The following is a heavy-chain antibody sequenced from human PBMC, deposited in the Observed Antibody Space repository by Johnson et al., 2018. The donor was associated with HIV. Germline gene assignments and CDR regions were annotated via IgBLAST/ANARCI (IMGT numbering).Heavy chain of an antibody. CDR3: ARDLYYYDTSGYYLNGPDAFDI. CDR2: ISYDGSNK. J-gene: IGHJ3*02. V-gene: IGHV3-30*04. Sequence: VQLVESGGGVVQPGRSLRLSCAASGFTFSTYALHWVRQAPGKGLEWVAVISYDGSNKYYADSVKGRFTISRDNSKNTLYLQVNSLRAEDTAVYYCARDLYYYDTSGYYLNGPDAFDIWGQGTMVTVSS. CDR1: GFTFSTYA. D-gene: IGHD3-22*01.